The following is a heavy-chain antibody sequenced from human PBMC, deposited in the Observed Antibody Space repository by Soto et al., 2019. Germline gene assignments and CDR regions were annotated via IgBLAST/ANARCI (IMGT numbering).Heavy chain of an antibody. CDR3: ARDVQLQSFDY. D-gene: IGHD5-18*01. CDR2: IDNDGSRT. Sequence: WGSLRLSCAASGFTFTTYAMTWVRQAPGKGLVWVSRIDNDGSRTSYADSVKGRFTISRDNAKNMLYLQMNSLRAEDTAVYYCARDVQLQSFDYWGQGNLVTVS. V-gene: IGHV3-74*01. CDR1: GFTFTTYA. J-gene: IGHJ4*02.